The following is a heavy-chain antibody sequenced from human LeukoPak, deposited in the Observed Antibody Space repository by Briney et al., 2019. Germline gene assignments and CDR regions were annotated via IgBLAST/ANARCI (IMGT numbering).Heavy chain of an antibody. D-gene: IGHD3-3*01. V-gene: IGHV1-8*01. Sequence: GASVKVSCKASGYTFTSYDINWVRQATGQGREWMGWMNPNSGNTGYAQKFQGRVTMTRNTSISTAYMELSSLGSEDTAVYYCARARKLTIFGVVIRSDYYMDVWGKGTTVTVSS. CDR1: GYTFTSYD. J-gene: IGHJ6*03. CDR2: MNPNSGNT. CDR3: ARARKLTIFGVVIRSDYYMDV.